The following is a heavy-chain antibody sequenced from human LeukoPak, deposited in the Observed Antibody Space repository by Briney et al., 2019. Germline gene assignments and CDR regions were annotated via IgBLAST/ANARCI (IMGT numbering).Heavy chain of an antibody. J-gene: IGHJ4*02. CDR1: GGSISSSSYY. D-gene: IGHD3-10*01. CDR3: ARAGYYGSGSYYNVMDY. Sequence: SETLSLTCTVSGGSISSSSYYWGWIRQPPGKGLEWIGSIYYSGSTYYNPSLKSRVTISVDTSKNQFSLKLSSVTAADTAVYYCARAGYYGSGSYYNVMDYWGQGTLVTVSS. V-gene: IGHV4-39*07. CDR2: IYYSGST.